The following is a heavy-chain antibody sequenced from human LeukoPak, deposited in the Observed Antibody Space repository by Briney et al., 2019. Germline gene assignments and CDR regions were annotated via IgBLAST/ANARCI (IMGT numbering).Heavy chain of an antibody. J-gene: IGHJ4*02. V-gene: IGHV4-39*01. CDR3: ARHRNYGDPSGTFDY. CDR2: IYYSGST. CDR1: GGSISSSSYY. Sequence: SETLSLTCTVSGGSISSSSYYWGWIRQPPGKGLEWIGSIYYSGSTSYNPSLKSRVTISVDTSKNQFTLKLSSVTAADTAVYYCARHRNYGDPSGTFDYWGQGTLVTVSS. D-gene: IGHD4-17*01.